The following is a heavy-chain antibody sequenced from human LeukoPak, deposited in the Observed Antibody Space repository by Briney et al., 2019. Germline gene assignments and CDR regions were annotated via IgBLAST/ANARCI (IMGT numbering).Heavy chain of an antibody. Sequence: GGSLRLSCAASGFTVSSNYMSWVRQAPGKGLEWVSVIYSGGSTYYADSVKGRFTISRDNAKNSLYLQMNSLRAEDTAVSYRAXGSNGGLYNWFDPWGQGTLVTVSS. CDR2: IYSGGST. J-gene: IGHJ5*02. V-gene: IGHV3-53*01. CDR3: AXGSNGGLYNWFDP. D-gene: IGHD2-8*01. CDR1: GFTVSSNY.